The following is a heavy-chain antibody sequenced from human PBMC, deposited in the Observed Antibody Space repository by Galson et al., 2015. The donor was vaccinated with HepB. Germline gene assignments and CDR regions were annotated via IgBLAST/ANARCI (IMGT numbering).Heavy chain of an antibody. CDR3: AKDGYSSSPTGYYYYMDV. D-gene: IGHD6-13*01. CDR1: GFTFSSYG. CDR2: IAYDGSNK. J-gene: IGHJ6*03. Sequence: SLRLSCAASGFTFSSYGMHWVRQAPGKGLEWVAVIAYDGSNKYYADSVKGRFTISRDNSKNTLYLQMNSLRAEDTAVYYCAKDGYSSSPTGYYYYMDVWGKGTTVTVSS. V-gene: IGHV3-30*18.